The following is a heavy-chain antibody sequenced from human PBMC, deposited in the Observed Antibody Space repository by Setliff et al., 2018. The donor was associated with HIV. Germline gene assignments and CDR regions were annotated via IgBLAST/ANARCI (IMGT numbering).Heavy chain of an antibody. CDR2: ISYDGSNK. CDR3: ARPLLRTNAVYGILGNWFDS. CDR1: GFTFSSYG. J-gene: IGHJ5*01. V-gene: IGHV3-30*03. D-gene: IGHD2-8*01. Sequence: GGSLRLSCAASGFTFSSYGMHWVRQAPGKGLEWVAVISYDGSNKYYADSVKGRSTISRDNSKNTLYLQMNSLRAEDTAVYYCARPLLRTNAVYGILGNWFDSWGRGTLVTVSS.